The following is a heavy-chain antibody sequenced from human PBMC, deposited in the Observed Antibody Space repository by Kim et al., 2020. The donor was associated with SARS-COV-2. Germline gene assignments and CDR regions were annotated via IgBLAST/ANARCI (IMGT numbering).Heavy chain of an antibody. D-gene: IGHD3-16*01. CDR1: GFTFSSYA. Sequence: GGSLRLSCAASGFTFSSYAMHWVRQAPGKGLEWVAVISYDGSNKYYADSVKGRFTISRDNSKNTLYLQMNSLRAEDTAVYYCARVSVGWYFDLWGRGTLVTVSS. J-gene: IGHJ2*01. CDR3: ARVSVGWYFDL. V-gene: IGHV3-30*04. CDR2: ISYDGSNK.